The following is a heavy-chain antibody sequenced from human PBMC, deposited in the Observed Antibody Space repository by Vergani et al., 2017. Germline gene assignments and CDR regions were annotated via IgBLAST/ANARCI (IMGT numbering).Heavy chain of an antibody. CDR2: ISGRSNYI. Sequence: EVQLQESGGGLVKPGGSLRVSCAASVFSFSTYSINWVRQAPGKGLEWVSSISGRSNYIYYADSLKGRFTISRDNSNDSLFLQLRSLRAEDAAVYYCARDCTSGGCPDNYGMDVWGQGATVTVSS. CDR1: VFSFSTYS. V-gene: IGHV3-21*06. D-gene: IGHD2-8*01. J-gene: IGHJ6*02. CDR3: ARDCTSGGCPDNYGMDV.